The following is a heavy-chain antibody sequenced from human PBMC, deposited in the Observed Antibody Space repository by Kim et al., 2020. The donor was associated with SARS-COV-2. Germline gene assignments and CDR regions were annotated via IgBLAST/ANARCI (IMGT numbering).Heavy chain of an antibody. J-gene: IGHJ4*02. V-gene: IGHV4-39*02. D-gene: IGHD6-13*01. CDR1: GGSISSSSYY. Sequence: SETLSLTCTVSGGSISSSSYYWGWIRQPPGKGLEWIGSIYYSGSTYYNPSLKSRVTISVDTSKNQFSLKLSSVTAADTAVYYCARDIVGGSSWYFFDYWGQGTLVTVSS. CDR2: IYYSGST. CDR3: ARDIVGGSSWYFFDY.